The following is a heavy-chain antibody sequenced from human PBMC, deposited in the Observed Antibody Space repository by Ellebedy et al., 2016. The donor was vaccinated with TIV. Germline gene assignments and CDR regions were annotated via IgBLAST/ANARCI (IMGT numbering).Heavy chain of an antibody. V-gene: IGHV1-46*01. CDR3: ARGGIAVAGLHYYYGMDV. CDR2: INPSGGST. J-gene: IGHJ6*02. CDR1: GYTFTRYY. Sequence: ASVKVSCKASGYTFTRYYMHWVRQAPGQGLEWMGIINPSGGSTSYAQKFQGRVTMTRDTSTSTVYMELSSLRSEDTAVYYCARGGIAVAGLHYYYGMDVWGQGTTVTVSS. D-gene: IGHD6-19*01.